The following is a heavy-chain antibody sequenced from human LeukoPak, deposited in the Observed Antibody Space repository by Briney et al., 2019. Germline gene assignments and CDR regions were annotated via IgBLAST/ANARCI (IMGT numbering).Heavy chain of an antibody. CDR2: ISSSGSTI. CDR1: GFTLSDYY. V-gene: IGHV3-11*01. Sequence: GGSLRLSCAASGFTLSDYYMSWIRQAPGKGLEWVSYISSSGSTIYYADSVKGRFTISRDNAKNSLYLQMNSLRAEDTAVYYCAREREPDGGWYYFDYWGQGTLVTVSS. CDR3: AREREPDGGWYYFDY. J-gene: IGHJ4*02. D-gene: IGHD6-19*01.